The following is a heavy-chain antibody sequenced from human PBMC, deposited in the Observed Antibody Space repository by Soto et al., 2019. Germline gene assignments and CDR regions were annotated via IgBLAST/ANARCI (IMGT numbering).Heavy chain of an antibody. CDR3: ARLVEHGSGWNEH. CDR1: GFTFSDYW. V-gene: IGHV3-11*01. J-gene: IGHJ4*02. CDR2: ISTRSSII. Sequence: QVQLVESGGDLVKVGGSLRLSCAASGFTFSDYWMSWIRQAPEKGLEWVAYISTRSSIIYYADSVKGRFTISRDEAKRSLYLQMNSLRAEDTATYYCARLVEHGSGWNEHGGQGTLVTVSS. D-gene: IGHD6-19*01.